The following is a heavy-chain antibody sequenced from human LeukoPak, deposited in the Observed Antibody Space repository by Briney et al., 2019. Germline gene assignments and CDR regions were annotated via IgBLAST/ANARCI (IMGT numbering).Heavy chain of an antibody. CDR2: IIPIFGTG. V-gene: IGHV1-69*06. CDR1: GGTFSSYA. J-gene: IGHJ4*02. CDR3: ARGLVSGYSYGYFGF. D-gene: IGHD5-18*01. Sequence: ASVKVSCKASGGTFSSYAMSWVRQAPGPGLEWMGGIIPIFGTGNYAQKFQGRVTITADKSTSTAYMELSSLRSEDTAVYYCARGLVSGYSYGYFGFWGQGTLVTVSS.